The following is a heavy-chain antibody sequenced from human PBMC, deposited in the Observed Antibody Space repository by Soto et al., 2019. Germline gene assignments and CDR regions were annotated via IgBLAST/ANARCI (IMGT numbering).Heavy chain of an antibody. Sequence: QVQLVESGGGVVQPGRSLRLSCAASGFTFSSYGMHWVRQAPGKGLEWVAVISYDGSNKYYADSVKGRFTISRDNSKNTLSLQMNRLRAEDTAVYYCVKEEVAATHFDYWGQGTLVTVSS. CDR3: VKEEVAATHFDY. CDR1: GFTFSSYG. D-gene: IGHD2-15*01. CDR2: ISYDGSNK. V-gene: IGHV3-30*18. J-gene: IGHJ4*02.